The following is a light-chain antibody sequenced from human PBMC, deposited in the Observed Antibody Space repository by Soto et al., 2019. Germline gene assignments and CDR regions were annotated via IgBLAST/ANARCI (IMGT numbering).Light chain of an antibody. Sequence: QSALTQPPSASGSPGQSVTISCTGTSSDVGGYNYVSWYQQHPGKAPKLMIYEVSKRPSGVPDRFSGSKSGNTASLTVSGLQAEDEADYYCSSYAGSNNLDVFGTGTKVNVL. CDR3: SSYAGSNNLDV. CDR2: EVS. J-gene: IGLJ1*01. V-gene: IGLV2-8*01. CDR1: SSDVGGYNY.